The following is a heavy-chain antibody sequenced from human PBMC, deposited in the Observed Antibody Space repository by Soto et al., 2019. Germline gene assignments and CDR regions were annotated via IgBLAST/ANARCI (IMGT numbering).Heavy chain of an antibody. V-gene: IGHV1-18*01. CDR3: ARDRPTSSIRARDYYYAMDV. Sequence: QVQLVQSGAEVKKPGASVKVSCKASGYSFITYGISWVRQAPGQGLEWMGWISTYNGNTKYAQKLQGRVTMTTDTSTTTGYMEVRILRSDDTAVYYCARDRPTSSIRARDYYYAMDVWGQGTTVTVSS. CDR1: GYSFITYG. D-gene: IGHD6-6*01. CDR2: ISTYNGNT. J-gene: IGHJ6*02.